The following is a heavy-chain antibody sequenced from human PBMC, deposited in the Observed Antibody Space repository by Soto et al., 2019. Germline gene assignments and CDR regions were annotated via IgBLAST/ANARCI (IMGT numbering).Heavy chain of an antibody. CDR3: AGMPYTSGLRFDP. CDR1: GYTFTNYG. Sequence: ASVKVSCKASGYTFTNYGISWVRQAPGQGLEWMGWISADNGNTKNIQKFQGRVTLTTDTSTNTAYMELGSLRSDDTAVYFCAGMPYTSGLRFDPWGPGTLVTVSS. J-gene: IGHJ5*02. D-gene: IGHD6-19*01. CDR2: ISADNGNT. V-gene: IGHV1-18*04.